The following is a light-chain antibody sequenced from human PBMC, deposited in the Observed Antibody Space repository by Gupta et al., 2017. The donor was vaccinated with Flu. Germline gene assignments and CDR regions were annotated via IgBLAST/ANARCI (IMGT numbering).Light chain of an antibody. Sequence: QSALTQPASVSGSPGQSITISCTGTSSDVGGYNYVSWYQQHPGKAPKLMMYDVSNRPSGVSNRFSGSKSGTTASLTISGLQAEDEADDYCSSYTSSSTRAFGGGTKLTVL. CDR3: SSYTSSSTRA. CDR2: DVS. CDR1: SSDVGGYNY. J-gene: IGLJ2*01. V-gene: IGLV2-14*01.